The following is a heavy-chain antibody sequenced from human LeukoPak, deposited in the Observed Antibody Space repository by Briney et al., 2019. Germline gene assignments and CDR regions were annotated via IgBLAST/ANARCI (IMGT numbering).Heavy chain of an antibody. Sequence: SETLSLTCIVSGGSISSYYWSWIRQPPGKGLEWIGYIYYSGSTNYNPSLKSRVTISVDTSKNQFSLKLSSVTAADTAVYYCASGGRLGWLQFYDYWGQGTLVTVSS. D-gene: IGHD5-24*01. J-gene: IGHJ4*02. CDR2: IYYSGST. CDR3: ASGGRLGWLQFYDY. CDR1: GGSISSYY. V-gene: IGHV4-59*01.